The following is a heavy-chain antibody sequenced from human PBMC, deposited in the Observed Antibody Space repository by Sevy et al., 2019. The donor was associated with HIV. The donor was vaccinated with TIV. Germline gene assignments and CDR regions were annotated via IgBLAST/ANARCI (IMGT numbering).Heavy chain of an antibody. Sequence: GGSLRLSCAASGFTFDDYAMHWVRQTPGRGLEWVSGISWNSGRVGYADSVKGRFTISRDNAKNSLYLQMNSLRVGDTALYFCAKDITMIVVADVHFDYWGQGTLVTVSS. CDR3: AKDITMIVVADVHFDY. CDR1: GFTFDDYA. D-gene: IGHD3-22*01. V-gene: IGHV3-9*01. J-gene: IGHJ4*02. CDR2: ISWNSGRV.